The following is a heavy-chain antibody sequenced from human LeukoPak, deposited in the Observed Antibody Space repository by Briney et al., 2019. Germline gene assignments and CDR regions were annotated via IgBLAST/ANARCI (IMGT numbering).Heavy chain of an antibody. CDR1: GESFSGYS. D-gene: IGHD6-19*01. CDR3: ARHGWHAWYFDL. J-gene: IGHJ2*01. V-gene: IGHV4-34*01. CDR2: INQRRNA. Sequence: PSETLSLTCVVYGESFSGYSWSWIRQPPGKGVEWIGEINQRRNANYNPSLKSRVTISIDTSKNQFSLKLSSVTAADTAVYYCARHGWHAWYFDLWGRGTLVTVSS.